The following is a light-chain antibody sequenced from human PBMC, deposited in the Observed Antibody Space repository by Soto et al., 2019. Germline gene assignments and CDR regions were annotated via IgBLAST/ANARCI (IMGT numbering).Light chain of an antibody. V-gene: IGKV1-9*01. CDR2: GAS. CDR3: QQLNSYPLT. J-gene: IGKJ4*01. CDR1: PGISSY. Sequence: IQLTQSPFSLSASVGDRVTIPCRASPGISSYLAWYQQKPGKAPKLLIYGASTLQSGVPSRFSGSGSGTDFTLTVSSLQPEDSATYYCQQLNSYPLTFGGGTKVDIK.